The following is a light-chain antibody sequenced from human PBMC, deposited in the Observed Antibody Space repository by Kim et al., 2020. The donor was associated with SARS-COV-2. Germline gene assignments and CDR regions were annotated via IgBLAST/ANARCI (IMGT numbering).Light chain of an antibody. V-gene: IGLV3-21*04. CDR2: NDS. CDR1: DMGSES. J-gene: IGLJ3*02. CDR3: QVWDATSDHPWV. Sequence: PGETAPIAGGGDDMGSESVHRYRQRPGQAPVLVISNDSGRPSGVPQRFSGSNSETAATLIISRVEAGDEADYYCQVWDATSDHPWVFGGGTQLTVL.